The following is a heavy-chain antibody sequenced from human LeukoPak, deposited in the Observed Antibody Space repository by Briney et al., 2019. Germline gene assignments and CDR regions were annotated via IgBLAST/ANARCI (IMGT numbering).Heavy chain of an antibody. Sequence: GGSLRLSCAASGFTFSSYGMHWVRQAPGKGLEWVAFIRYDGSNKYYADSVKGRFTISRDNSKNTLYLQMNSLRAEDTAVYYCAKVNSIRYSRSSPLDYWGQGTLVTVSS. CDR2: IRYDGSNK. J-gene: IGHJ4*02. CDR1: GFTFSSYG. V-gene: IGHV3-30*02. D-gene: IGHD1-26*01. CDR3: AKVNSIRYSRSSPLDY.